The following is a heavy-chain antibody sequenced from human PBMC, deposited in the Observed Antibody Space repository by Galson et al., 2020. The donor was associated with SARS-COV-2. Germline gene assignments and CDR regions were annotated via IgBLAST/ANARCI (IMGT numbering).Heavy chain of an antibody. CDR1: GGSISSGGYY. CDR2: IYYSGST. CDR3: ARDCGSQCAFDI. D-gene: IGHD2-21*01. V-gene: IGHV4-31*03. J-gene: IGHJ3*02. Sequence: SETLSLTCTVSGGSISSGGYYWSWIRQHPGKGLEWIGYIYYSGSTYYNPSLKSRVTISVDTSKNQFSLKLSSVTAADTAVYYCARDCGSQCAFDIWGQGTMVTVSS.